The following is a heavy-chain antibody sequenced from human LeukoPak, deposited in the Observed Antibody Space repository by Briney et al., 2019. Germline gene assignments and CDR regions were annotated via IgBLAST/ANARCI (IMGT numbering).Heavy chain of an antibody. V-gene: IGHV1-18*01. J-gene: IGHJ4*02. D-gene: IGHD3-3*01. CDR2: INTYNGKT. CDR1: GYTFTSQG. CDR3: ASRSGSTPYCFDY. Sequence: EASVKVSCKASGYTFTSQGISWMRQAPGQGLEWMGWINTYNGKTSYAQKLQNRITMTTDTSTSTAYMELRSLRSDDTAVYYCASRSGSTPYCFDYWGQGTLVTVSS.